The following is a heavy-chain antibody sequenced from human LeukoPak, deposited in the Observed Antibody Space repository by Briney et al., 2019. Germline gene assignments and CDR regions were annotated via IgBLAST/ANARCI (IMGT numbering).Heavy chain of an antibody. V-gene: IGHV4-34*01. CDR1: GGSFSGYY. Sequence: SETLSLTCAVYGGSFSGYYWSWIRQPPGKGLEWIGEINHSGSTNYNPSLKSRVTISVDTSKNQFSLKLSSVTAADTAVYYCAKGGITGTTLGGMDVRGQGTTVTVSS. J-gene: IGHJ6*02. CDR3: AKGGITGTTLGGMDV. D-gene: IGHD1-7*01. CDR2: INHSGST.